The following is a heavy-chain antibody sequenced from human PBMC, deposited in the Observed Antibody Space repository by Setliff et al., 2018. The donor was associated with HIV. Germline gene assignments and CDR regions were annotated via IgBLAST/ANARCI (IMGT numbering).Heavy chain of an antibody. CDR3: ARIGTGHTTGFYYYYMDV. J-gene: IGHJ6*03. Sequence: GGSLRLSCAASGFTLSSSHMTWVRQAPGKGLEWVSFIYSGGTTYYADSVKGRFTVSRDDSKNTVYLQINSLTPEDTAVFYCARIGTGHTTGFYYYYMDVWGKGTTVTVSS. CDR2: IYSGGTT. V-gene: IGHV3-53*05. D-gene: IGHD1-1*01. CDR1: GFTLSSSH.